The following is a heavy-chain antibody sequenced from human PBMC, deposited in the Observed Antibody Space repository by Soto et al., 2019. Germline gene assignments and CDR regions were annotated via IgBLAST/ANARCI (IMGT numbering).Heavy chain of an antibody. J-gene: IGHJ4*02. CDR3: ARDRRLRAFDY. Sequence: GGSLRLSCAASGFTFSSYGMHWVRQAPGKGLEWVAVIWYDGSNKYYADSVKGRFTISRDNSKNTLYLQMNSLRAEGTAVYYCARDRRLRAFDYWGQGTLVTVSS. D-gene: IGHD5-12*01. CDR2: IWYDGSNK. V-gene: IGHV3-33*01. CDR1: GFTFSSYG.